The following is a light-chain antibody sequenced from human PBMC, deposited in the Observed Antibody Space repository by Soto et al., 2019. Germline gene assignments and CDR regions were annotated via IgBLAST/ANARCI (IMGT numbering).Light chain of an antibody. J-gene: IGKJ1*01. CDR1: QSISRY. CDR3: HQTHTSPAST. CDR2: AAS. Sequence: DIQMTQSPASLSASVGDRVTITCRASQSISRYLNWYLQRPGKAPELLIYAASNLHDGVPSRFSGSGSGTEFTLTISSLQPEDFAVYYCHQTHTSPASTFGQGTSV. V-gene: IGKV1-39*01.